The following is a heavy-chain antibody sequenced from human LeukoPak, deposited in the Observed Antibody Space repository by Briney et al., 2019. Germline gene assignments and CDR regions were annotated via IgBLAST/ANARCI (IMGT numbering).Heavy chain of an antibody. J-gene: IGHJ4*02. CDR2: IRSKAYGGTT. V-gene: IGHV3-49*03. CDR3: TRGGHDSSGYFFDY. Sequence: PGGSLRLSCTASGFTFGDYAMSWFRQAPGKGLEWVGFIRSKAYGGTTEYAASVKGRFTISRDDSKSIAYLQMNSLKTEDTAVYYCTRGGHDSSGYFFDYWGQGTLVTVSS. CDR1: GFTFGDYA. D-gene: IGHD3-22*01.